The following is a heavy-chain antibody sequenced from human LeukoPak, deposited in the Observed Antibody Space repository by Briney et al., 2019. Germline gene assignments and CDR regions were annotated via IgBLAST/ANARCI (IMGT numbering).Heavy chain of an antibody. CDR1: RFTFSSYA. CDR2: ISYDGSNK. V-gene: IGHV3-30*04. D-gene: IGHD3-3*01. Sequence: GGSLRLSCAASRFTFSSYAMHWVRQAPGKGLEWVAVISYDGSNKYYTDSVRGRFTISRDNSKNTLYLQMNSLRAEDTAVYYCARGPNYDFWSGYYTNYYYYMDLWGKGTTVTVSS. CDR3: ARGPNYDFWSGYYTNYYYYMDL. J-gene: IGHJ6*03.